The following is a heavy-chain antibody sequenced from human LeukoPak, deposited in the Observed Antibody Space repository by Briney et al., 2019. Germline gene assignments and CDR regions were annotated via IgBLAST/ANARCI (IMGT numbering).Heavy chain of an antibody. Sequence: GGSLRLSCAASGFTFDDYAMHWVRQAPGKGLEWASLISWDGGSTYYADSVKGRFTISRDNSKNSLYLQMNSLRAEDTALYYCAKDGKIQQWLGHGRYYYMDVWGKGTTVTVSS. CDR2: ISWDGGST. CDR3: AKDGKIQQWLGHGRYYYMDV. CDR1: GFTFDDYA. D-gene: IGHD6-19*01. V-gene: IGHV3-43D*03. J-gene: IGHJ6*03.